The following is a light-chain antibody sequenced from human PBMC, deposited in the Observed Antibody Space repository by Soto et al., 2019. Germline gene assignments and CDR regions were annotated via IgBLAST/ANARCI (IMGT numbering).Light chain of an antibody. CDR2: DAP. Sequence: EIVLTQSPATLSLSPGERATLSCRASQRVSSYLAWYQQKPGQAPRLLIYDAPNRATGIPARFSGSGSGTDFTLTISSLEPEDFAVYYCQERYNWPRYTFGQGTKLEIK. V-gene: IGKV3-11*01. CDR3: QERYNWPRYT. CDR1: QRVSSY. J-gene: IGKJ2*01.